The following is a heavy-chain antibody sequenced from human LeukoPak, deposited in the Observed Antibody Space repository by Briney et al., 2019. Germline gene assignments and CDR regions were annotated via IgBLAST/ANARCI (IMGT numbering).Heavy chain of an antibody. CDR3: AKDIRGRGSGMDV. J-gene: IGHJ6*02. CDR1: GFTFDDFA. V-gene: IGHV3-9*01. CDR2: ISWNSGSI. D-gene: IGHD3-10*01. Sequence: TGGSLRLSCAASGFTFDDFAMHWVRQTPGKGLEWVSGISWNSGSIAYADSVKGRFTISRDNAKKSLYLQMNSLRAEDTALYYCAKDIRGRGSGMDVWGQGTTVTVSS.